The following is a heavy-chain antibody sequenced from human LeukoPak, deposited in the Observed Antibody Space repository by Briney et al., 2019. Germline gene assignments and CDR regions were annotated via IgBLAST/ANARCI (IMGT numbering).Heavy chain of an antibody. V-gene: IGHV4-34*01. CDR1: GGSFSGYY. J-gene: IGHJ4*02. CDR3: ARGDILTGYLGL. D-gene: IGHD3-9*01. Sequence: SETLSLTCAVYGGSFSGYYWSWIRQPPGKGLEWIGEINHSGSTNYNPSLKSRVTISVDTSKNQFSLKLSSVTAADTAVYYGARGDILTGYLGLWGQGTLVTVSS. CDR2: INHSGST.